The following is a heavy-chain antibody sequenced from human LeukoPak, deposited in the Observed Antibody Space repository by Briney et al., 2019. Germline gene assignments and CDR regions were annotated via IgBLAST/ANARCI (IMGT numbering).Heavy chain of an antibody. J-gene: IGHJ4*02. V-gene: IGHV3-53*01. CDR3: ARTPGIAVAGPQMYYFDY. Sequence: GGSLRLSCAASGFTFSSYAMSWVRQAPGKGLEWVSVIYSGGSTNYADSVKGRFTISRDNSKNTLYLQMNSLRAEDTAVYYCARTPGIAVAGPQMYYFDYWGQGTLVTVSS. D-gene: IGHD6-19*01. CDR1: GFTFSSYA. CDR2: IYSGGST.